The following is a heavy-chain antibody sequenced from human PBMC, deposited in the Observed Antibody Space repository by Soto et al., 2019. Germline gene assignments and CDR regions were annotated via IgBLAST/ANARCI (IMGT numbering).Heavy chain of an antibody. Sequence: GVSVKICCKGSGYSFAIYWSVWVRQMPGKGLEWMGIIYPGDSDTRYSPSFQGQVTISADKSISTAYLQWSSLKASDTAMYYCARPGVGATIDYWGQGTLVTVSS. V-gene: IGHV5-51*01. D-gene: IGHD1-26*01. CDR3: ARPGVGATIDY. CDR1: GYSFAIYW. J-gene: IGHJ4*02. CDR2: IYPGDSDT.